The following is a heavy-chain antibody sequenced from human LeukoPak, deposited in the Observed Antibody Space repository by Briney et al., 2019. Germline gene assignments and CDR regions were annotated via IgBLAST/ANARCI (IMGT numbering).Heavy chain of an antibody. CDR3: ARRSSWLKAFDI. V-gene: IGHV4-59*08. D-gene: IGHD6-13*01. Sequence: SETLSLTCTVSGGSISSYYWSWIRQPPGKGLEWIGYIYYSGSTNYNPSLKSRVTISVDTSKNQFSLKLSSVTAADTAVCYCARRSSWLKAFDIWGQGTMVTVSS. CDR1: GGSISSYY. CDR2: IYYSGST. J-gene: IGHJ3*02.